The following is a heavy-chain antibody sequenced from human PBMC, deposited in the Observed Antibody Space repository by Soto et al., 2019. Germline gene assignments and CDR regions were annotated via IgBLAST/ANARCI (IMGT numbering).Heavy chain of an antibody. D-gene: IGHD5-18*01. Sequence: EVQLLESGGGLVQPGGSLRLSCAASGFTFSSYAMSWVRQAPGKGLEWVSGISGSGGITYYADSVKGRFTISRDNSKNTLYVQMNSLRAEDTAVYYCAKDRTDTAMVSKIDYWGQGNRVTVSS. CDR3: AKDRTDTAMVSKIDY. J-gene: IGHJ4*02. CDR2: ISGSGGIT. V-gene: IGHV3-23*01. CDR1: GFTFSSYA.